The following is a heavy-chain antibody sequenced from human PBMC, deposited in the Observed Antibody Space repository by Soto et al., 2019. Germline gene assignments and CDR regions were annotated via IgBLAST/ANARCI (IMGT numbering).Heavy chain of an antibody. CDR1: GGSISSYY. CDR2: IYYSGST. CDR3: ARGGYSSSIIHFDY. D-gene: IGHD6-6*01. J-gene: IGHJ4*02. V-gene: IGHV4-59*01. Sequence: SETLSLTCTVSGGSISSYYWSWIRQPPGKGLEWIGYIYYSGSTNYNPSLKSRVTISVDTSKNQFSLKLSSVTAADTAVYYCARGGYSSSIIHFDYWGQGTLVTVSS.